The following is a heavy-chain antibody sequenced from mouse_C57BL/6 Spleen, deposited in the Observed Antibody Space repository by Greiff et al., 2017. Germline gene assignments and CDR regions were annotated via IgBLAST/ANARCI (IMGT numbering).Heavy chain of an antibody. Sequence: QVQLQQSGAELVKPGASVKISCKASGYAFSSYWMNWVKQRPGKGLEWIGQIYPGDGDTNYNGKFKGKATLTADKSSSTAYMQLSSLTSEDSAVXFCARGGSSLYAMDYWGQGTSVTVSS. V-gene: IGHV1-80*01. J-gene: IGHJ4*01. CDR3: ARGGSSLYAMDY. CDR1: GYAFSSYW. CDR2: IYPGDGDT. D-gene: IGHD1-1*01.